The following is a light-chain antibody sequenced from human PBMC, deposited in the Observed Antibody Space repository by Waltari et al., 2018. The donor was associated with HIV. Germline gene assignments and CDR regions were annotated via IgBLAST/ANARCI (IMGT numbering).Light chain of an antibody. Sequence: SYGLTQPPSVSVSPGQTATITSPGDPSPTQDGYWYQQKPGHAPVLVIYKDRERPSGIPERFSCSSSATTATLTISGVQPEDEADYYCQSSDISSNYWVLGGGTKLTVL. CDR2: KDR. J-gene: IGLJ2*01. CDR3: QSSDISSNYWV. CDR1: PSPTQD. V-gene: IGLV3-25*03.